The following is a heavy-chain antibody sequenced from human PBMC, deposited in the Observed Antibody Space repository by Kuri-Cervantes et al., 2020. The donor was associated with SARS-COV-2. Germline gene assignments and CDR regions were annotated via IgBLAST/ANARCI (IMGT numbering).Heavy chain of an antibody. CDR2: ISSSSSYI. V-gene: IGHV3-21*01. Sequence: GESLKISCAASGFTFSSYSMNWVRQAPGKGLEWVSSISSSSSYIYYADSVKGRFTISRDNAKNSLYLQMNSLRAEDTAVYYCARPYYYDSSGRDYWGQGTLVTVSS. CDR3: ARPYYYDSSGRDY. CDR1: GFTFSSYS. J-gene: IGHJ4*02. D-gene: IGHD3-22*01.